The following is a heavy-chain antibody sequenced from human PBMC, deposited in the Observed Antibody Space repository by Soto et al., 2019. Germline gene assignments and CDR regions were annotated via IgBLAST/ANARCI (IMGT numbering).Heavy chain of an antibody. V-gene: IGHV3-33*01. CDR2: IWSDGSDQ. Sequence: QVELVGSGGGVVQPGKSLRHSCVASGFSIRTYGMHWVRQAPGKGLEWVAVIWSDGSDQLYADSMKGRLTISRDNAKNTLYLQVNSLRADDTAAYFCATEPRMSSRGRGGMDVWGHGTTVIVSS. CDR3: ATEPRMSSRGRGGMDV. CDR1: GFSIRTYG. D-gene: IGHD3-10*01. J-gene: IGHJ6*02.